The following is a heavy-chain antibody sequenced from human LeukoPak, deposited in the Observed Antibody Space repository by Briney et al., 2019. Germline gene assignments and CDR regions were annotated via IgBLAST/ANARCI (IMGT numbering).Heavy chain of an antibody. Sequence: GGSLRLSCAASGFTFSSYSMKWVRQAPGKGLEWVSSISSSSSSYIYYADSVKGRFTISRDNAKNSLYLQMNSLRAEDTAVYYCARHSSSWSHYYYGMDVWGQGTTVTVSS. D-gene: IGHD6-13*01. CDR1: GFTFSSYS. J-gene: IGHJ6*02. CDR2: ISSSSSSYI. V-gene: IGHV3-21*01. CDR3: ARHSSSWSHYYYGMDV.